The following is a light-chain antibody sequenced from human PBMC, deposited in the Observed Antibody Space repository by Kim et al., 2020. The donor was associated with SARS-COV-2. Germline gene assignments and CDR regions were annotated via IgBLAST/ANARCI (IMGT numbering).Light chain of an antibody. CDR2: GAS. Sequence: EIVMTHSPATLSVSPGERATLSCRASQSVSSNLAWYQQKPGQAPRLLIYGASTRATGIPARFSGSGSGTEFTLTISSLQSEDFAVYYCQQYNNWPITFGQGKRLEIK. V-gene: IGKV3-15*01. CDR3: QQYNNWPIT. J-gene: IGKJ5*01. CDR1: QSVSSN.